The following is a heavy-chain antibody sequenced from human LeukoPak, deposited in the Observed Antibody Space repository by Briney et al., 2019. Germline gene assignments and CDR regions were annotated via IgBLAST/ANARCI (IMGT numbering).Heavy chain of an antibody. D-gene: IGHD3-9*01. CDR1: GGTFSSYA. V-gene: IGHV1-69*05. CDR2: IIPIFGTA. CDR3: ATLDWPYKGYFDY. J-gene: IGHJ4*02. Sequence: EASVKVSCKASGGTFSSYAISWVRQAPGQGLEWMGGIIPIFGTANYAQKSQGRVTITTDESTSTAYMELSSLRSEDTAVYYCATLDWPYKGYFDYWGQGTLVTVSS.